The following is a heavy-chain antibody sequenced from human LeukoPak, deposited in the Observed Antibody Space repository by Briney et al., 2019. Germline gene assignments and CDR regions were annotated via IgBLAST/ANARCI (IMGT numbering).Heavy chain of an antibody. Sequence: VASVKVSCKASGYTFTSYAMNWVRQAPGQELEWMGWINTNTGNPTYAQGFTGRFVFSLDTSVSTAYLQISSLKAEDTAVYYCARGYYDSSGYRMDVWGKGTTVTVSS. J-gene: IGHJ6*04. D-gene: IGHD3-22*01. CDR1: GYTFTSYA. CDR3: ARGYYDSSGYRMDV. V-gene: IGHV7-4-1*02. CDR2: INTNTGNP.